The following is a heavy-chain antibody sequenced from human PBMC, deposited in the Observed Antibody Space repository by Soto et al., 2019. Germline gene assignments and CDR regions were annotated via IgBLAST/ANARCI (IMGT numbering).Heavy chain of an antibody. Sequence: KTSETLSLTCTVSGGSISSGGYYWSWIRQHPGKGLEWIGYIYYSGSTYYNPSLKSRVTISVDTSKNQFSLKLSSVTAADTAVYYCARVGDGYNYYYYGMDVWGQGTTVTVSS. CDR3: ARVGDGYNYYYYGMDV. CDR1: GGSISSGGYY. D-gene: IGHD5-12*01. CDR2: IYYSGST. V-gene: IGHV4-31*03. J-gene: IGHJ6*02.